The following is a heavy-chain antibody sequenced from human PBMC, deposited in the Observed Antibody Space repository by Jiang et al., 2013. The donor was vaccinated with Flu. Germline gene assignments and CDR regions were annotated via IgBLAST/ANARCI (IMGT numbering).Heavy chain of an antibody. J-gene: IGHJ4*02. D-gene: IGHD1-26*01. Sequence: VQLVESGGGVVQPGRSLRLSCAASGFTFSSYGMHWVRQAPGKGLEWVAVISYDGSNKYYADSVKGRFTISRDNSKNTLYLQMNSLRAEDTAVYYCAKEGIVGAIDYWAREPWSPSPQ. CDR3: AKEGIVGAIDY. V-gene: IGHV3-30*18. CDR2: ISYDGSNK. CDR1: GFTFSSYG.